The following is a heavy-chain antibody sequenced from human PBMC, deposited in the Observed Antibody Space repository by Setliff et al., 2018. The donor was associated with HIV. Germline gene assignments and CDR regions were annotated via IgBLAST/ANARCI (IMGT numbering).Heavy chain of an antibody. D-gene: IGHD2-15*01. Sequence: GGSLRLSCVASGFIFAIFDIHWVRQAPGKGLEWVAQVRADEVSKKYGESVKGRFSVSRDNSKKTVLLEMNGLRLEDTALYYCARDPGLGYCSGGSCYYYYMDVWGKGTTVTVSS. CDR3: ARDPGLGYCSGGSCYYYYMDV. J-gene: IGHJ6*03. V-gene: IGHV3-30*02. CDR1: GFIFAIFD. CDR2: VRADEVSK.